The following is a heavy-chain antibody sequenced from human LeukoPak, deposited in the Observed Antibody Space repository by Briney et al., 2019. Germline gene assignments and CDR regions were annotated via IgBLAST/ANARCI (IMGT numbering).Heavy chain of an antibody. D-gene: IGHD6-19*01. CDR2: MNPNSGNT. CDR1: GYTFTSYD. CDR3: ARVCPGYSSGWPDAAGY. J-gene: IGHJ4*02. Sequence: ASVKVSCKASGYTFTSYDINWVRQATGQGLEWMGWMNPNSGNTGYAQKFQGRVTMTRNTSISTAYMELSSLRSEDTAVYYCARVCPGYSSGWPDAAGYWGQGTLVTVSS. V-gene: IGHV1-8*01.